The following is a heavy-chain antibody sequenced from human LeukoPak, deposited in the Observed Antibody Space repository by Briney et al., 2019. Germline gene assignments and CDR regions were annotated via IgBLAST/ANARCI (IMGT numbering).Heavy chain of an antibody. Sequence: GGSLRLSCAASGFTFSSYGMHWVRQAPGKGLEWVAVISYDGSNKYYADSVKGRFTISRDNSKNTLYLQMGSLRAEDIAVYYCARDQIVGATRSAFDIWGQGTMVTVSS. CDR2: ISYDGSNK. D-gene: IGHD1-26*01. V-gene: IGHV3-30*03. J-gene: IGHJ3*02. CDR1: GFTFSSYG. CDR3: ARDQIVGATRSAFDI.